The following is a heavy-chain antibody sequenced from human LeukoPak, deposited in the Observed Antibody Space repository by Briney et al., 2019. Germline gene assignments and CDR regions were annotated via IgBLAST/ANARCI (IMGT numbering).Heavy chain of an antibody. D-gene: IGHD4-23*01. Sequence: SVKVSCKASGGTFSSYAISSGRQSPGHGPKWRGGFIPIFGTANYEQKFQGRVTITADTSTSTAHMELRSLRSDDTAVYYCATQGYSGHSQGAADYWGQGTLVTVSS. CDR2: FIPIFGTA. V-gene: IGHV1-69*06. CDR3: ATQGYSGHSQGAADY. CDR1: GGTFSSYA. J-gene: IGHJ4*02.